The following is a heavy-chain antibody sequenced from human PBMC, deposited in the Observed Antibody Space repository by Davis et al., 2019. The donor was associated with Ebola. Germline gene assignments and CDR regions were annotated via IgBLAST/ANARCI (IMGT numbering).Heavy chain of an antibody. J-gene: IGHJ3*02. CDR2: ITTNNGHT. CDR1: GYTFSDYG. V-gene: IGHV1-18*01. D-gene: IGHD2-2*01. CDR3: ARDIGVAVPGVMKDAFDI. Sequence: ASVKVSCKASGYTFSDYGISWVRQAPGQGLEWMGWITTNNGHTQYAQKVQGRVTMTADTSTSTAYMELRSLTSDDTAIYYCARDIGVAVPGVMKDAFDIWGQGTMVTVSS.